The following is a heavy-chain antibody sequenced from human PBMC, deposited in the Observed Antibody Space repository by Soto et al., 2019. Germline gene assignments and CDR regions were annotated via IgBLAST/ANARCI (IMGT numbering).Heavy chain of an antibody. Sequence: PSETLSLTCAVSGYSISSGYYWGFIRQPPGKGLEWIGSIYHSGSTYYNPSLKSRVTISVDTSKNQFSLKLSSVTAADTAVYYCASSAKLYCSSTSCYRAPDYWGQGTLVTVSS. J-gene: IGHJ4*02. D-gene: IGHD2-2*02. CDR3: ASSAKLYCSSTSCYRAPDY. CDR1: GYSISSGYY. CDR2: IYHSGST. V-gene: IGHV4-38-2*01.